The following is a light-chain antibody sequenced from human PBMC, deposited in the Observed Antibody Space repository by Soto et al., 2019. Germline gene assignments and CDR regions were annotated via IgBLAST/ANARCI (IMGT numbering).Light chain of an antibody. CDR3: SSYTSSSTAV. V-gene: IGLV2-14*01. Sequence: QSVLTQPASVSGSPGQSITISCTGTSSDVGGYNYVSCYQQHPGKAPKLMIYDVSNRPSGVSNRFSGSKSGNTASLTISGLQAEDESDYYCSSYTSSSTAVFGGGTKLTVL. J-gene: IGLJ2*01. CDR1: SSDVGGYNY. CDR2: DVS.